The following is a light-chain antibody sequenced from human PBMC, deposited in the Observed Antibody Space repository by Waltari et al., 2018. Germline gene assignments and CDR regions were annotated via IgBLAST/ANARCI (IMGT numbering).Light chain of an antibody. V-gene: IGKV1-5*03. J-gene: IGKJ5*01. CDR2: KAS. CDR1: QSISSW. Sequence: DIQMTQSPSTLSASVGDRVTITCRASQSISSWLAWYQQKPGKAPKLLIYKASSLESGVPSRFRGSGSGTEFTLTISSLQPDDFATYYCQQYNSSPITFGQGTRLEIK. CDR3: QQYNSSPIT.